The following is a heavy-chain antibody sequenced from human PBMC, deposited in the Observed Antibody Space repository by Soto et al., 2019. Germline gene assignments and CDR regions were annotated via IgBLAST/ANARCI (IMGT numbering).Heavy chain of an antibody. Sequence: LSLTFTVSGGSISSGGYYWSWIRQHPGKGLEWIGYIYYSGSTYYNPSLKSRVTISVDTSKNQFSLKLSSVTAADTAVYYCARSGELLTLDCWGQGTLVTVSS. J-gene: IGHJ4*02. V-gene: IGHV4-31*03. CDR3: ARSGELLTLDC. CDR1: GGSISSGGYY. D-gene: IGHD1-26*01. CDR2: IYYSGST.